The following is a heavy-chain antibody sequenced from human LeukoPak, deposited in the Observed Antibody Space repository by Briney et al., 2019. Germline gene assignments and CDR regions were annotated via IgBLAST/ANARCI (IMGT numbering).Heavy chain of an antibody. Sequence: KTSETLSLTCTVSGDFFRSYYWTWIRQPPGKGLEWIGYIYYSGNTNYNPSLKSRVTISVDTSKNQFSLKLSSVTAADTAVYYCARDSSSWNAFDIWGQGTMVTVSS. V-gene: IGHV4-59*12. J-gene: IGHJ3*02. CDR3: ARDSSSWNAFDI. D-gene: IGHD6-13*01. CDR2: IYYSGNT. CDR1: GDFFRSYY.